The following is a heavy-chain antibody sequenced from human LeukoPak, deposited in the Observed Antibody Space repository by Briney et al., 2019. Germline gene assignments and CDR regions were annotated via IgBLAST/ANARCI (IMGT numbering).Heavy chain of an antibody. Sequence: GASVKVSCKASGGTFSSYAISWVRQAPGQGLEWMGRIIPILGIANYAQKFQGRVTITADKSTSTAYMELSSLRSEDTAVYYCAKDISGGLELIVLMVYANWFDPWGQGTLVTVSS. V-gene: IGHV1-69*04. D-gene: IGHD2-8*01. CDR1: GGTFSSYA. J-gene: IGHJ5*02. CDR2: IIPILGIA. CDR3: AKDISGGLELIVLMVYANWFDP.